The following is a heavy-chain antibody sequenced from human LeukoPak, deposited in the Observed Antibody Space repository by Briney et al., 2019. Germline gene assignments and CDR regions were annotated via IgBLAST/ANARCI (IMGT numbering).Heavy chain of an antibody. CDR2: ISGSGGGT. CDR3: AKNGVNYWYFDL. V-gene: IGHV3-23*01. Sequence: GGSLRLSCAASGFTFSSFAMSWVRQAPGKGLEWVSGISGSGGGTYNADSAKGRFTISRDNSKNTLYLQMNSLRAEDTAVYYCAKNGVNYWYFDLWGRGTLITVSS. D-gene: IGHD2-8*01. J-gene: IGHJ2*01. CDR1: GFTFSSFA.